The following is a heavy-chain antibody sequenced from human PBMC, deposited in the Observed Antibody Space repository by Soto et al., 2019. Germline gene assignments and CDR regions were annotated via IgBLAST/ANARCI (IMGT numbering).Heavy chain of an antibody. Sequence: QVQLQESGPGLVTPSQTLSLTCTVSGGSISSGDYYWSWIRQYPGKGLEWIAYIYYTGTTSYNPSLKNRVTISIDTSKNQFSLQLFSVTAADTAVYYCARDGGFNSGSYRFEYWGKGALVTVSS. CDR2: IYYTGTT. V-gene: IGHV4-31*03. J-gene: IGHJ4*02. CDR1: GGSISSGDYY. CDR3: ARDGGFNSGSYRFEY. D-gene: IGHD3-10*01.